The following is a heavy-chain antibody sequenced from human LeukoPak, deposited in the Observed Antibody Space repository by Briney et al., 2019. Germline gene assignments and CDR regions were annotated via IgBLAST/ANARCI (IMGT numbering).Heavy chain of an antibody. CDR1: GGSISSGGYY. Sequence: SETLSLTCTVSGGSISSGGYYWSWIRQHPGKGLEWIGYIYYSGSTYYNPSPKSRVTISVDTSKNQFSLKLSSVTAADTAVYYCARAIKQGYYYDSSGYAFDIWGQGTMVTVSS. D-gene: IGHD3-22*01. CDR3: ARAIKQGYYYDSSGYAFDI. J-gene: IGHJ3*02. CDR2: IYYSGST. V-gene: IGHV4-31*03.